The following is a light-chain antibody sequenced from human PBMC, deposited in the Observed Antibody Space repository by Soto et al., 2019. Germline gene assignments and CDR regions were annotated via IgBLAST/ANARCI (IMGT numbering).Light chain of an antibody. V-gene: IGLV2-14*01. CDR3: SSYTSSSPLYV. J-gene: IGLJ1*01. CDR1: SSDVGGYNY. CDR2: DVS. Sequence: QSVLTQPASVSGSPGQSITISCTGTSSDVGGYNYVSWYQQHPGKAPKLMIYDVSNRPSGVSNRFSGSKSGNTASLTISGLQAEDDADYYCSSYTSSSPLYVFVTGTKVTVL.